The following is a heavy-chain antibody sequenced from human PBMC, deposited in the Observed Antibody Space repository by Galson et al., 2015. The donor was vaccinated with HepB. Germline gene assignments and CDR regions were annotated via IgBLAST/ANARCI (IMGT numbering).Heavy chain of an antibody. CDR1: GYTFSVYY. Sequence: SVKVSCKASGYTFSVYYIHWVRQAPGQGLEWMGWTIPNSGGTTYSQKFQGRVTMTRDTSTNTAYMELSSLRSDDAAAYYCARGVLPPALDYWGQGTLVTVSS. J-gene: IGHJ4*02. V-gene: IGHV1-2*02. CDR3: ARGVLPPALDY. CDR2: TIPNSGGT. D-gene: IGHD2-2*01.